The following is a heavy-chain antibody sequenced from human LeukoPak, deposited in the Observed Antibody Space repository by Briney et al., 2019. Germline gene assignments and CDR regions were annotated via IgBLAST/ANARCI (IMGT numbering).Heavy chain of an antibody. CDR2: ISANNGNT. J-gene: IGHJ5*02. CDR1: GYTFTSYA. D-gene: IGHD1-26*01. CDR3: ARQIVGATNWFDP. V-gene: IGHV1-18*01. Sequence: ASVKVSCKASGYTFTSYAMIWVRRAPGQGLEWIGWISANNGNTNYAHKHKRRVTMTTDTSTSTAYMELRSLTSDDTAVYYCARQIVGATNWFDPWGQGTLVTVSS.